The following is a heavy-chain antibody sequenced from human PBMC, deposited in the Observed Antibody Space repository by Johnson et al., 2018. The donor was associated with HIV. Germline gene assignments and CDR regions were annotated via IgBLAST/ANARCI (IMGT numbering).Heavy chain of an antibody. CDR3: AKDWGAAAGSGAFDI. Sequence: QVQLVESGGGLVKPGGSLRLSCAASGFTFSSYAMHWVRQAPGKGLEWVASISYDGSNKYYADSVKGRFTISRDNSKNTLYLYMTSLRSDDTTTYYCAKDWGAAAGSGAFDIWGQGTLVTVSS. D-gene: IGHD6-13*01. V-gene: IGHV3-30*18. CDR1: GFTFSSYA. CDR2: ISYDGSNK. J-gene: IGHJ3*02.